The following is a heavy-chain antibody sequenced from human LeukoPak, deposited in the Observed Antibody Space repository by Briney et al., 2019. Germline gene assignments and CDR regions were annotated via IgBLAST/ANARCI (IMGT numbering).Heavy chain of an antibody. V-gene: IGHV3-48*02. Sequence: PGGSLRLSCAASGFTFSSYNMNWVRQTPGKGLEWLSYISFSSSIIYYADSVKGRFTISRDNAKNSLYLQMNSLRDEDTALYYCARDLASGGYALYYFDYWGQGTLVTVSS. D-gene: IGHD5-12*01. CDR1: GFTFSSYN. J-gene: IGHJ4*02. CDR3: ARDLASGGYALYYFDY. CDR2: ISFSSSII.